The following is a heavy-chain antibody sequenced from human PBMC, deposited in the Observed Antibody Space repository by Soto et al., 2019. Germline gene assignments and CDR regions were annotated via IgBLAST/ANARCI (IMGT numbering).Heavy chain of an antibody. D-gene: IGHD1-26*01. CDR3: ARDGRGGPLI. J-gene: IGHJ4*02. CDR2: IYSSGST. Sequence: QVQLQESGPGLVKPSETLSLTCTVSGGSISSYDCSCIRQPPGNGLEWIGYIYSSGSTNSNPSLKSLVTISVDTSKNQFSLKLSYVTAADTAVYYCARDGRGGPLIWGQGTLVTVAS. V-gene: IGHV4-59*01. CDR1: GGSISSYD.